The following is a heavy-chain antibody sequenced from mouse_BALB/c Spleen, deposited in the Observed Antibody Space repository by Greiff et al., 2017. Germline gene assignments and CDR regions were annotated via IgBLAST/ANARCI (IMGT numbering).Heavy chain of an antibody. J-gene: IGHJ2*01. CDR3: TRSVYGNYLYYFDY. CDR2: IYPGNSDT. V-gene: IGHV1-5*01. Sequence: VQLQQSGTVLARPGASVKMSCKASGYTFTSYWMHWVKQRPGQGLEWIGAIYPGNSDTSYNQKFKGKAKLTAVTSTSTAYMELSSLTNEDSAVYYCTRSVYGNYLYYFDYWGQGTTLTVSS. D-gene: IGHD2-1*01. CDR1: GYTFTSYW.